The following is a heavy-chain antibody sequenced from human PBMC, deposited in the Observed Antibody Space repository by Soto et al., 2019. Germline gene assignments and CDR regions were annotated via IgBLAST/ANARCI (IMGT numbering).Heavy chain of an antibody. J-gene: IGHJ5*02. CDR3: AKDRLTMVRGTGGNWFDP. Sequence: GGSLRLSCAASGFTFSSYAMSWVRQAPGKGLEWVSAISGSGGSTYYADSVKGRFTISRDNSKNTLYLQMNSLRAEDTAVYYCAKDRLTMVRGTGGNWFDPWGQGTLVTVSS. D-gene: IGHD3-10*01. CDR2: ISGSGGST. CDR1: GFTFSSYA. V-gene: IGHV3-23*01.